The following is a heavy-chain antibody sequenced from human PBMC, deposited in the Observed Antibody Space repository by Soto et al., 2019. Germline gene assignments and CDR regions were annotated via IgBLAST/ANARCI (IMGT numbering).Heavy chain of an antibody. D-gene: IGHD6-19*01. CDR3: AKDGGGTFPAPIEMDGTDNCFDP. Sequence: GGSPRLSCAASGFTFSSYAMSWVRQAPGKGLEWVSAISGSGGSTYYADSVKGRFTISRDNSKNTLYLQMNSLRAEDTAVYYCAKDGGGTFPAPIEMDGTDNCFDPWGQGTLVTVSS. CDR2: ISGSGGST. J-gene: IGHJ5*02. CDR1: GFTFSSYA. V-gene: IGHV3-23*01.